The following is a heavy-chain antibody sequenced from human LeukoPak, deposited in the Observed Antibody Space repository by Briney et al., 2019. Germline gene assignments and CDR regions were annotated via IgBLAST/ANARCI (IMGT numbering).Heavy chain of an antibody. Sequence: ASVKVSCKASGYTFTSYYMHWVRQAPGQGLEWMGIINPSGGSTSYAQKFQGKVTMPRDTSTSTVYMELSSMRSEDTAVYYCARALYCSSTSCHRGMDVWGQGTTVTVSS. D-gene: IGHD2-2*01. CDR2: INPSGGST. J-gene: IGHJ6*02. V-gene: IGHV1-46*01. CDR1: GYTFTSYY. CDR3: ARALYCSSTSCHRGMDV.